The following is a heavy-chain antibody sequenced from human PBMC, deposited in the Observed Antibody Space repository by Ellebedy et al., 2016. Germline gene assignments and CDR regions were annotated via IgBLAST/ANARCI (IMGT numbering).Heavy chain of an antibody. CDR3: ARGYNSALDI. V-gene: IGHV3-7*03. D-gene: IGHD5-18*01. CDR1: GFTFSSYW. Sequence: GGSLRLSCAVSGFTFSSYWMSWVRQAPGKGLEWVANIEQDGNEKYYVDSVKGRFTMSRDNAKNSLYLKMNSLRAEDTAVYYCARGYNSALDIWGQGTMVSVSS. J-gene: IGHJ3*02. CDR2: IEQDGNEK.